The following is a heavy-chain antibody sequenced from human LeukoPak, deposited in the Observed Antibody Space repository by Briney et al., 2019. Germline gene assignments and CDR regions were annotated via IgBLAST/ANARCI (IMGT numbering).Heavy chain of an antibody. CDR1: RFTFSSYS. CDR2: ISGSSSSI. D-gene: IGHD2-15*01. J-gene: IGHJ4*02. Sequence: GGSLRLSCATSRFTFSSYSMNWVLQAPGKGLEWVLSISGSSSSIYYADSVKGRFTISRDNAKSSLYLQMNSLRVEDTAVYYCARERCSGGSCYSGLDYWGRGTLVTVSS. V-gene: IGHV3-21*01. CDR3: ARERCSGGSCYSGLDY.